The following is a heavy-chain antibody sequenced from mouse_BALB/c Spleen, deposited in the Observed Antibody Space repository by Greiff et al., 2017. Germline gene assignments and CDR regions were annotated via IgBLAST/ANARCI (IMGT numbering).Heavy chain of an antibody. CDR1: GFSLTSYG. V-gene: IGHV2-6-2*01. CDR3: ATGPGFYYAMDY. CDR2: IWSDGST. J-gene: IGHJ4*01. Sequence: QVQLQQSGPDLVAPSQSLSITCTVSGFSLTSYGVHWVRHPPGKGLEWLVVIWSDGSTTYNSALKSRLSISKDNSKSQVFLKMNSLQTDDTAMYYCATGPGFYYAMDYWGQGTSVTVSS.